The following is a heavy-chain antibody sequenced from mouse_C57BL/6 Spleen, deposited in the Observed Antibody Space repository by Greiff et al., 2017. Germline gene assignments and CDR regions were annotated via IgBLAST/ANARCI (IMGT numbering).Heavy chain of an antibody. CDR2: INPSTGGT. V-gene: IGHV1-42*01. J-gene: IGHJ1*03. CDR1: GYSFTGYY. CDR3: ARSHYYGSSYWYFDV. D-gene: IGHD1-1*01. Sequence: VQLKESGPELVKPGASVKISCKASGYSFTGYYMNWVKQSPEKSLEWIGEINPSTGGTTYNQKFKAKATLTVDKSSSTAYMQLKSLTSEDSAVYYCARSHYYGSSYWYFDVWGTGTTVTVSS.